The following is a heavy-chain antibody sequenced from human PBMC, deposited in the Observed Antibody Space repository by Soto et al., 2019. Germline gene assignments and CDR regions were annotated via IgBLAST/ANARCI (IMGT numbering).Heavy chain of an antibody. CDR1: GFTFSSYA. V-gene: IGHV3-23*01. J-gene: IGHJ4*02. Sequence: GGSLRLSCAASGFTFSSYAMSWVRQAPGKGLEWVSTISGSGGSTYYADSLKGRFTISRDNSKNTLYLQMNSLRAEDTAVYYCAKDRTSYDFWSGYLVYFDYWGQGTLVTVSS. CDR3: AKDRTSYDFWSGYLVYFDY. D-gene: IGHD3-3*01. CDR2: ISGSGGST.